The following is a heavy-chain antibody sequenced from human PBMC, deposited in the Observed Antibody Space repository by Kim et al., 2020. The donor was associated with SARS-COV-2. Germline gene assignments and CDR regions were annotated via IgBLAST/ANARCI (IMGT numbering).Heavy chain of an antibody. V-gene: IGHV3-74*01. J-gene: IGHJ4*02. CDR1: GFTFSNFW. CDR2: INPDGSIR. Sequence: LSLTYAASGFTFSNFWMHWVRQVPEKGLLWVSHINPDGSIRNYADSVKGRFTISRDNAKNTLYLQMNSLRADDTAVFYCVRGTSDWKGTDYWGQGTLVTVSS. D-gene: IGHD6-19*01. CDR3: VRGTSDWKGTDY.